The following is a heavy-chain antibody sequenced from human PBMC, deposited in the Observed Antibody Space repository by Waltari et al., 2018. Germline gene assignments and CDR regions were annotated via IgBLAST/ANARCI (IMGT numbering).Heavy chain of an antibody. J-gene: IGHJ6*03. CDR2: IDSGGST. Sequence: EVQLVETGGGLIQPGGSLRLSCAASGFTVSSNYMSWVRQAPGKGLEWVSVIDSGGSTYYAYSVKGRFTIARDNSKNTLYLQMNSRRAEDTAVYYCAAYSGSYYNYYYYMDVWGKGTTVTVSS. D-gene: IGHD1-26*01. CDR1: GFTVSSNY. V-gene: IGHV3-53*02. CDR3: AAYSGSYYNYYYYMDV.